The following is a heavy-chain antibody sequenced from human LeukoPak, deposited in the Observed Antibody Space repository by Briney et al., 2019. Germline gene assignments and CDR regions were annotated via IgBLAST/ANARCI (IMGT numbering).Heavy chain of an antibody. CDR1: GFKFSSYS. Sequence: GGSLRLSCAASGFKFSSYSMNWVRQAPGKGLEWVSSISGSSSYIYYADSVKGRFTISRDNAKNSLYLQMNSLRAEDTAVYYCARRSGDYVSPGAFDIWGQGTMVTVSS. CDR2: ISGSSSYI. CDR3: ARRSGDYVSPGAFDI. D-gene: IGHD4-17*01. V-gene: IGHV3-21*01. J-gene: IGHJ3*02.